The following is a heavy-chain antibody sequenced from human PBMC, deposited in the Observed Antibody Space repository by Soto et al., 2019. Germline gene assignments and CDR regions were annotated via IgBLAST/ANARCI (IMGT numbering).Heavy chain of an antibody. V-gene: IGHV1-3*01. CDR1: GYTFRSSA. CDR2: INVGNGNT. Sequence: QVQLVQSGAEVQNPGASVRVSCKASGYTFRSSAIHWVRQAPGQRLEWLGWINVGNGNTKYSEKYQGTVTISRDTSAGSAYLVVSNLRSEDTAVYYCEKGNNYGDLRRGDAFDFWGQGTMITVSS. J-gene: IGHJ3*01. CDR3: EKGNNYGDLRRGDAFDF. D-gene: IGHD4-17*01.